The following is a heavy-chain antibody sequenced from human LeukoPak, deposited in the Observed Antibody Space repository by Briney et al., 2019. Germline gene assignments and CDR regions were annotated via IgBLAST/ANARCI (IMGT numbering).Heavy chain of an antibody. CDR1: GYTFTSYD. Sequence: ASVKVSCKASGYTFTSYDINWVRQATGQGLEWMGWMNPNSGNTGYAQKFQGRVTMTRNTSISTAYMELSSLRSEDTAVYYCARGYDYGSGTINWFHPWGQGTLVTVSS. V-gene: IGHV1-8*01. J-gene: IGHJ5*02. CDR2: MNPNSGNT. CDR3: ARGYDYGSGTINWFHP. D-gene: IGHD3-10*01.